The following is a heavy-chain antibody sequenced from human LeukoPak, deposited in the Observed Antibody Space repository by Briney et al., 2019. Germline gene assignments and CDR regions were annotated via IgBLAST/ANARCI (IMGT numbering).Heavy chain of an antibody. CDR3: ARTHYYESSGYYGFEY. CDR2: IYYSGST. Sequence: SQTLSLTCTVSGGSIRSDGYYWSWIRQHPGKGLEWIGYIYYSGSTYYNPSLKSRVTISVVTSKNQFSLKLSSVTAADTAVYYCARTHYYESSGYYGFEYWGQGTLVTVSS. V-gene: IGHV4-31*03. D-gene: IGHD3-22*01. CDR1: GGSIRSDGYY. J-gene: IGHJ4*02.